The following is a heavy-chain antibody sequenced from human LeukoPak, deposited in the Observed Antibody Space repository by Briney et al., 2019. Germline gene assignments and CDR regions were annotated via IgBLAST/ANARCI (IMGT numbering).Heavy chain of an antibody. CDR2: IIPSGGAT. D-gene: IGHD3-10*01. J-gene: IGHJ4*02. CDR1: GYTFNRYG. CDR3: ARDAYGSDY. Sequence: ASVKVSCKASGYTFNRYGISWVRQAPGQGLEWMGRIIPSGGATTYAQRFQGRVTMTSDTSTTTVYMELSSLRSEDTAIYYCARDAYGSDYWGQGTLVTVSS. V-gene: IGHV1-46*02.